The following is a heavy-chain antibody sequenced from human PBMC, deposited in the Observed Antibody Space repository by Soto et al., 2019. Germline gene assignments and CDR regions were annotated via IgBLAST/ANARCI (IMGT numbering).Heavy chain of an antibody. CDR2: IIPILGIA. Sequence: QVQLVQSGAEVKKPGSSVKVSCKASGGTFSRYSITWVRQAPGHGLEWIGRIIPILGIASYAQKFQGRVTMPADESQSTAYMELSSLRSDDTAVYYCAREDRDRETGLVPAAIDGMDVWGQGTTVTVSS. CDR3: AREDRDRETGLVPAAIDGMDV. D-gene: IGHD2-2*01. J-gene: IGHJ6*02. V-gene: IGHV1-69*08. CDR1: GGTFSRYS.